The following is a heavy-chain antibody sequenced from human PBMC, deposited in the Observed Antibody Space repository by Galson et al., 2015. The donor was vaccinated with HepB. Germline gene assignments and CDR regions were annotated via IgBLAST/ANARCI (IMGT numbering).Heavy chain of an antibody. D-gene: IGHD6-6*01. V-gene: IGHV3-30-3*01. J-gene: IGHJ4*02. Sequence: SLRLSCAASGFTFSSYAMHWVRQAPGKGLEWVAVISYDGSNKYYADSVKGRFTISRDNSKNTLYLQMNSLRAEDTAVYYCARDEYSSSPAIDYWGQGTLVTVSS. CDR3: ARDEYSSSPAIDY. CDR1: GFTFSSYA. CDR2: ISYDGSNK.